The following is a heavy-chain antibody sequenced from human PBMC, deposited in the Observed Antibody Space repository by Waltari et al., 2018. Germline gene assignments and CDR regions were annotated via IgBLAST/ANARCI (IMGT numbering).Heavy chain of an antibody. Sequence: EVQLVESGGGLVKPGGSLRLSCAASGFTFSSYSTNWVRQAPGKGLEWVSSISSSSSYIYYADSVKGRFTISRDNAKNSLYLQMNSLRAEDTAVYYCARGGSLGVFDIWGQGTMVTVSS. CDR2: ISSSSSYI. CDR3: ARGGSLGVFDI. D-gene: IGHD3-16*01. V-gene: IGHV3-21*01. CDR1: GFTFSSYS. J-gene: IGHJ3*02.